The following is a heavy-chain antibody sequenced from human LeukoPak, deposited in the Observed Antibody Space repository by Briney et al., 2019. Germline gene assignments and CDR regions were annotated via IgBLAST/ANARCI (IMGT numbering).Heavy chain of an antibody. Sequence: GSSVKVSCKASGGTFSSYAISWVRQAPGQGLEWMGRIIPILGIANYAQKFQGRVTITADKSTSTAYMELSSLRSEDTAVYYCARVTGSPTSRDRYNWGFDYWGQGTLVTVSS. CDR3: ARVTGSPTSRDRYNWGFDY. V-gene: IGHV1-69*04. CDR2: IIPILGIA. J-gene: IGHJ4*02. D-gene: IGHD5-24*01. CDR1: GGTFSSYA.